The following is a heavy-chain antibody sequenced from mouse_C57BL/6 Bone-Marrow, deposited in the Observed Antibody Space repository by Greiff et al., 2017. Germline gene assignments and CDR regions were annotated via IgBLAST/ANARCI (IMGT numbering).Heavy chain of an antibody. J-gene: IGHJ1*03. CDR1: GYTFTSYG. CDR2: IYPRSGNT. V-gene: IGHV1-81*01. CDR3: ARARYWYFDV. Sequence: VQLQQSGAELARPGASVKLSCKASGYTFTSYGISWVKQRTGQGLEWIGEIYPRSGNTYYNETFKGKATLTADKSSSTAYMELRSLTSEDSAVYFCARARYWYFDVWGTGTTVTVSS.